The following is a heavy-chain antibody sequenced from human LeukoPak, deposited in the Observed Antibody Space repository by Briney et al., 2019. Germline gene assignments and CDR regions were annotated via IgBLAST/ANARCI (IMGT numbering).Heavy chain of an antibody. CDR2: ITISSNYI. Sequence: GGSLRLSCIASGFTFSSYTMNWVRQAPGKGLEWVSSITISSNYIYYTDSVKGRFTISRDNAKNSLYLHMNSLRADDTAVYYCARDPWGYTVTGGPWGQGTLVTVSS. D-gene: IGHD4-11*01. CDR1: GFTFSSYT. CDR3: ARDPWGYTVTGGP. J-gene: IGHJ5*02. V-gene: IGHV3-21*01.